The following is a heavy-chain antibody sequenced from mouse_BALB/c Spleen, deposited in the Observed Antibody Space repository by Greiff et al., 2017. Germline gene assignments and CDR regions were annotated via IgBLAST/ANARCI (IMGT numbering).Heavy chain of an antibody. V-gene: IGHV1S22*01. J-gene: IGHJ4*01. CDR3: ALGGYAMDY. D-gene: IGHD3-3*01. CDR2: IYPGRGST. Sequence: LQHPGPELVRPGASVKLSCKASGYTFTSYWMHWVKQRHGQGLEWIGNIYPGRGSTNYNQKFKGKGTLTVDTSSSTTYMHLSSLTSEDSAVYYSALGGYAMDYWGQGTSVTVSS. CDR1: GYTFTSYW.